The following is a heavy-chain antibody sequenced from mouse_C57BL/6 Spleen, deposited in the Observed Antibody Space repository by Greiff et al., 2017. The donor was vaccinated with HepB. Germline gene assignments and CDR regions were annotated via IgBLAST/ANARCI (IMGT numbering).Heavy chain of an antibody. CDR3: ARSLRYYAMDY. J-gene: IGHJ4*01. V-gene: IGHV7-3*01. D-gene: IGHD1-1*01. CDR2: IRNKANGYTT. Sequence: DVMLVESGGGLVQPGGSLSLSCAASGFTFTDYYMSWVRQPPGKALEWLGFIRNKANGYTTEYSASVKGRFTISRDNSQSILYLQMNALRAEDSATYYCARSLRYYAMDYWGQGTSVTVSS. CDR1: GFTFTDYY.